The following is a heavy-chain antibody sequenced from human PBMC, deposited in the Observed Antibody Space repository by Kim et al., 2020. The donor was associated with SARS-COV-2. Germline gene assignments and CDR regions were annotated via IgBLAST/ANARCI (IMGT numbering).Heavy chain of an antibody. J-gene: IGHJ4*02. CDR2: MNPNSGNT. CDR1: GYTFTSYD. V-gene: IGHV1-8*01. CDR3: ARSPAWYSSGWSMYYFDY. Sequence: ASVKVSCKASGYTFTSYDINWVRQATGQGLEWMGWMNPNSGNTGYAQKFQGRVTMTRNTSLSTAYMELSSLRSEDTAVYYCARSPAWYSSGWSMYYFDYWGQGTLVTVSS. D-gene: IGHD6-19*01.